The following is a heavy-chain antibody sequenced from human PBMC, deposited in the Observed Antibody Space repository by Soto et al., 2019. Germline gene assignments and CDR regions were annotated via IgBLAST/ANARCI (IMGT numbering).Heavy chain of an antibody. CDR2: IYYSGST. CDR3: ARAISSWYGNWFDP. Sequence: SETLSLTCTVSGGTISSWYWSWIRQPPGKGLEWIGYIYYSGSTNYNPSLKSRVTISVDTSKNQFSLKLSSVTAADTAVYYCARAISSWYGNWFDPWGQGTLVTVSS. CDR1: GGTISSWY. V-gene: IGHV4-59*01. D-gene: IGHD6-13*01. J-gene: IGHJ5*02.